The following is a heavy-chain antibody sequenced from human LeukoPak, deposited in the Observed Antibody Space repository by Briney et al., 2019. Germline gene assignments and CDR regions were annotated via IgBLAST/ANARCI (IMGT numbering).Heavy chain of an antibody. V-gene: IGHV1-69*02. D-gene: IGHD3-22*01. CDR1: GGTFSSYT. Sequence: ASVKVSCKASGGTFSSYTISWVRQAPGQGLGWGGRIIPILGIANSAQKFKGRVTITAAKSTSTAYVELSSLRSEATAVYYCARVPYYYDSSGYPPLWGQGTLVTVSS. J-gene: IGHJ4*02. CDR3: ARVPYYYDSSGYPPL. CDR2: IIPILGIA.